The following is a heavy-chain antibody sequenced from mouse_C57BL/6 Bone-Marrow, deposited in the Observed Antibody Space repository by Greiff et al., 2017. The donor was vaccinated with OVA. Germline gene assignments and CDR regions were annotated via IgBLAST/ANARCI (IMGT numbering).Heavy chain of an antibody. V-gene: IGHV1-82*01. Sequence: QVQLQQSGPELVKPGASVTISCKASGYAFSSSWMNWVKQRPGKGLEWIGRIYPGDGDTNYNGKFKGKATLTADKSSSTAYMQLSSLTSEDSAVYFCAREAPYWGQGTLVTVSA. J-gene: IGHJ3*01. CDR1: GYAFSSSW. CDR2: IYPGDGDT. CDR3: AREAPY.